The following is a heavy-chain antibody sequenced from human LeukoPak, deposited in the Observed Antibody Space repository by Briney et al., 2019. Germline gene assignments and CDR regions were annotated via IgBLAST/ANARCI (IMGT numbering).Heavy chain of an antibody. CDR3: ARKVPKKGWFDP. CDR2: THPSGNS. V-gene: IGHV4-4*09. Sequence: SDSLSLSCCVSTSSNNSFYLSYLRHPPLNRLDWIGYTHPSGNSNYSPSLKSRVTISVDTSTNQFSLKLKSVTAADTAVYYCARKVPKKGWFDPWGQGTLVTVSS. J-gene: IGHJ5*02. CDR1: TSSNNSFY.